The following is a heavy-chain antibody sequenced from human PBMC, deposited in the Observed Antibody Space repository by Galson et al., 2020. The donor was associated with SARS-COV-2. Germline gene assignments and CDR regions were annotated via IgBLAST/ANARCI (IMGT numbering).Heavy chain of an antibody. Sequence: SETLSLTCTVSGGSISSSSYYWGWIRQPPGKGLEWIGSIYYSGSTYYNPSLKSRVTISVDTSKNQFSLKLSSVTAAATAVYYCASLEKRLRQHYYYYYGMDVWGQGTTVTVSS. D-gene: IGHD5-12*01. CDR1: GGSISSSSYY. CDR2: IYYSGST. V-gene: IGHV4-39*01. J-gene: IGHJ6*02. CDR3: ASLEKRLRQHYYYYYGMDV.